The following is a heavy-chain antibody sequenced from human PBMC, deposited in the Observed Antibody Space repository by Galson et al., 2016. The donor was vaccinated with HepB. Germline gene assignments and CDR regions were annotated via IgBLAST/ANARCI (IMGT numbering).Heavy chain of an antibody. CDR1: GYIFTDYF. Sequence: SVKVSCKASGYIFTDYFIHWVRQAPGQGLEWMGWINPNSGGTDYARRFQGWVTMTRDTSISTAYLDLSGLRSDDAAVYYCARSIHFDVLTGYPEFDHWGQGTLVTVSS. V-gene: IGHV1-2*04. D-gene: IGHD3-9*01. CDR3: ARSIHFDVLTGYPEFDH. CDR2: INPNSGGT. J-gene: IGHJ4*02.